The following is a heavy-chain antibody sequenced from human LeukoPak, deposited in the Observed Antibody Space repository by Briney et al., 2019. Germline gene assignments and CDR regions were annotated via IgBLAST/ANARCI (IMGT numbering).Heavy chain of an antibody. CDR3: ARAGLAGHDAFDI. CDR1: GFADSRNY. D-gene: IGHD3-10*01. Sequence: GGSLRLSCAASGFADSRNYMNWVRQAPGKGLEWVSLIYSGGSTYYADSVKGRFTISRDNSKNTLYLQMNSLRGEDTAVYYCARAGLAGHDAFDIWGQGTMVTVSS. V-gene: IGHV3-53*01. J-gene: IGHJ3*02. CDR2: IYSGGST.